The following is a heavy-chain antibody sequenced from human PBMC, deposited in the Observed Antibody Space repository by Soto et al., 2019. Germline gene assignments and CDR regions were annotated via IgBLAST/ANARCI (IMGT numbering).Heavy chain of an antibody. CDR3: ARGDSSVILGA. D-gene: IGHD6-19*01. CDR2: INHSGST. V-gene: IGHV4-34*01. Sequence: SETLSLTCAVYGGSFSGYYWSWIRQPPGKGLEWIGEINHSGSTNYNPSLKSRVTISVDTSKNQFSLKLSSVTAADTAVYYCARGDSSVILGAWGQGTLVTVSS. CDR1: GGSFSGYY. J-gene: IGHJ5*02.